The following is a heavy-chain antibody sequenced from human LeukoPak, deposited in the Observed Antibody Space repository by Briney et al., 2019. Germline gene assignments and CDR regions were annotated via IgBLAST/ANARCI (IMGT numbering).Heavy chain of an antibody. CDR2: ISSSSSTI. Sequence: GGSLRLSCAASGFIFSNYNMNWVRQAPGKGLEWVSHISSSSSTIYYADSVKGRFTISRDNAKNSLYLQMNNLRDEDTAVYYCAREILSGYSDYWGQGPLLTVSS. CDR3: AREILSGYSDY. J-gene: IGHJ4*02. V-gene: IGHV3-48*02. D-gene: IGHD3-9*01. CDR1: GFIFSNYN.